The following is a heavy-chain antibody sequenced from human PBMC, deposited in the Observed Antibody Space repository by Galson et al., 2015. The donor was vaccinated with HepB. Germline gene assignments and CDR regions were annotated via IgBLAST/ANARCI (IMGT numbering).Heavy chain of an antibody. V-gene: IGHV3-7*03. D-gene: IGHD1-20*01. CDR3: AAGRFNWTY. CDR2: IKQDGSEK. Sequence: SLRLSCAASGFTFSNYWMTWVRQAPGKGLEWVANIKQDGSEKNYVDSVRGRFTLSRDNAENSLSLQMHSLKAEGTAVYFCAAGRFNWTYWSQGTLVTVSS. J-gene: IGHJ4*02. CDR1: GFTFSNYW.